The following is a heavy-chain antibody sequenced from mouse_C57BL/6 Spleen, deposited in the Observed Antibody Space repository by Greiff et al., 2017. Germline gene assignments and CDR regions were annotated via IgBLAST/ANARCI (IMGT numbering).Heavy chain of an antibody. V-gene: IGHV14-1*01. D-gene: IGHD4-1*02. Sequence: VHVKQSGAELVRPGASVKLSCTASGFNIKDYYMHWVKQRPEQGLEWIGRIDTEDGDTEYAPKFQGKVTMAADTSSNTAYLQLSSLTSADTAVYYCTTGGSPTGTDYWGQGTTLTVSS. CDR2: IDTEDGDT. CDR3: TTGGSPTGTDY. J-gene: IGHJ2*01. CDR1: GFNIKDYY.